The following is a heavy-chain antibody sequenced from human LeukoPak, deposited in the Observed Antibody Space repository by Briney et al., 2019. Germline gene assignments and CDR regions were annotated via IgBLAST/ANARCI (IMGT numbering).Heavy chain of an antibody. D-gene: IGHD3-22*01. CDR3: AKVSGYYYDSSGYYWFDY. CDR1: GFTFSSYA. CDR2: ISGSGGST. Sequence: PGGSLRLSCAASGFTFSSYAMSWVRQAPGKGLEWVSAISGSGGSTYYADSVKGRLTISRDNSKNTLYLQMNSLRAEDTAVYYCAKVSGYYYDSSGYYWFDYWGQGTLVTVSS. J-gene: IGHJ4*02. V-gene: IGHV3-23*01.